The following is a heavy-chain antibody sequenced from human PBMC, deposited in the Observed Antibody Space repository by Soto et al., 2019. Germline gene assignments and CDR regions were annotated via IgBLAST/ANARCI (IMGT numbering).Heavy chain of an antibody. CDR1: GGSISSSNW. V-gene: IGHV4-4*02. J-gene: IGHJ6*02. Sequence: PSETLSLTCAVSGGSISSSNWWSWVRQPPGKGLEWIGEIYHSGSTNYNPSLKSRVTISVDKSKNQFSLKLSSVTAADTAVYYRARDQRKDSSSWYYYYYYYGMDVWGQGTTVTVSS. CDR2: IYHSGST. CDR3: ARDQRKDSSSWYYYYYYYGMDV. D-gene: IGHD6-13*01.